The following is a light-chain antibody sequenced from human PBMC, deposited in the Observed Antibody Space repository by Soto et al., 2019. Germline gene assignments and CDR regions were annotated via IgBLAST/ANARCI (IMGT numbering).Light chain of an antibody. CDR1: QSVSSSY. J-gene: IGKJ4*01. CDR2: GAS. V-gene: IGKV3-20*01. Sequence: EIVLTQSPGTLSLSPGERATLSRRASQSVSSSYLAWYQQKPGQAPRLLIYGASSRATGIPDRFSGSGSGTDFTITISRLEPEDFAVYYCQHYGSSPLTFGGGTKVEIK. CDR3: QHYGSSPLT.